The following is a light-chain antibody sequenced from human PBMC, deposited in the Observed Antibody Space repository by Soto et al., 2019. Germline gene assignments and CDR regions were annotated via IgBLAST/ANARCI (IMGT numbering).Light chain of an antibody. CDR2: DTN. V-gene: IGLV7-46*01. J-gene: IGLJ2*01. CDR1: TGAVTSGHY. Sequence: QAVVTQEPSLTVSPGGTVTLTCGSSTGAVTSGHYPYWFQQKPGQAPRTLIYDTNTKYSWTPARFSGSLLGGKAALTLWGAQPEDEAEYYCLLFYGGIQTFGGGTKVTVL. CDR3: LLFYGGIQT.